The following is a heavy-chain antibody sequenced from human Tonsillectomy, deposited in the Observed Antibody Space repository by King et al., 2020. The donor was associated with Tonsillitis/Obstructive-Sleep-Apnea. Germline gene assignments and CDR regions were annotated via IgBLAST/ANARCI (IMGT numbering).Heavy chain of an antibody. Sequence: VQLVESGGGLVQPGRSLRLSCTASGFNFGDYAMSWVRQAPGKGLEWVGFIRSKPYGGTTEYAASVKGRFTISRDDSKSIAYLQMNSLKTEDTAVYYCTRDRFDYGDTTFDYWGQGTLVTVSS. CDR1: GFNFGDYA. V-gene: IGHV3-49*04. CDR3: TRDRFDYGDTTFDY. D-gene: IGHD4-17*01. J-gene: IGHJ4*02. CDR2: IRSKPYGGTT.